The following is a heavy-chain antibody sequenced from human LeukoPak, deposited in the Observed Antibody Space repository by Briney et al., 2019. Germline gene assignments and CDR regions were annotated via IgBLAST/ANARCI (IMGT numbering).Heavy chain of an antibody. V-gene: IGHV5-51*01. Sequence: GESLKISCKASGDSFPSQCIAWVRQMPGRGLEWMGIINPDDSDIRYNPSFQGQVTMSADRSLNTAYLQWSSLKASDTAMYYCARRDGTTVYWYFDISGRGAPVTVSS. D-gene: IGHD1-7*01. J-gene: IGHJ2*01. CDR1: GDSFPSQC. CDR3: ARRDGTTVYWYFDI. CDR2: INPDDSDI.